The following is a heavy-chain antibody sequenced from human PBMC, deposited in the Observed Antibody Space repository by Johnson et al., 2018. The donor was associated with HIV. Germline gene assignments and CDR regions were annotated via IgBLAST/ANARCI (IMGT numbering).Heavy chain of an antibody. CDR1: GFTFSSYW. D-gene: IGHD7-27*01. J-gene: IGHJ3*02. CDR2: IKQDGSEK. CDR3: ASGDRSI. Sequence: VQLVESGGGLVQPGGSLRLSCAASGFTFSSYWMSWVRQAPGKGLEWVANIKQDGSEKYYVDSVKGRFTISRVNAKNSLYLQMNRLRAAATAVYYCASGDRSIWGQGTMVTVSS. V-gene: IGHV3-7*02.